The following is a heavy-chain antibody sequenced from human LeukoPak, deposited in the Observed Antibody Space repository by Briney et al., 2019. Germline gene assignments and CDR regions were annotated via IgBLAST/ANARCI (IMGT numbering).Heavy chain of an antibody. Sequence: GRSLRLSCAASGFTFSTYTLHWVRQAPDKGLDWVAVMSYDGSNIFYADSVKGRFSISRDNSKNTLYLQMNSLRTEDSAVYYCARRNAVTAPDYWGQGTLVTVSS. CDR3: ARRNAVTAPDY. J-gene: IGHJ4*02. D-gene: IGHD2-21*02. V-gene: IGHV3-30-3*01. CDR1: GFTFSTYT. CDR2: MSYDGSNI.